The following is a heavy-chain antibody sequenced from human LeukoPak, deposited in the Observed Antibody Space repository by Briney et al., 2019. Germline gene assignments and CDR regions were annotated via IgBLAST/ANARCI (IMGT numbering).Heavy chain of an antibody. V-gene: IGHV3-23*01. D-gene: IGHD3-9*01. CDR3: AKWGDYDVLAGYYDPDY. CDR2: ITGSGGGT. J-gene: IGHJ4*02. CDR1: GFTFSNYA. Sequence: PGGSLRLSCAASGFTFSNYAMSWVRQAPGKGLEWVSAITGSGGGTYYADSMKGRFTISRDNSKNTLYLQMNSLRAEDTAVYYCAKWGDYDVLAGYYDPDYWGQGTLVTVSS.